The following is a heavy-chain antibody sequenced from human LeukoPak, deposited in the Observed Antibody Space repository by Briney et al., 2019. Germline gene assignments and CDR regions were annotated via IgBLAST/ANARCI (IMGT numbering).Heavy chain of an antibody. V-gene: IGHV4-59*01. J-gene: IGHJ4*02. CDR3: ARLASSGWSHCDY. CDR1: GGSISTYF. D-gene: IGHD6-19*01. Sequence: SETLSLTCTVSGGSISTYFWSWIRQPPGKGLEWIGYIHYSGTTKYNPSLKSRVAISVDTSKNQFSLMLTSLTAADTAVYYCARLASSGWSHCDYWGEGTLVTVSS. CDR2: IHYSGTT.